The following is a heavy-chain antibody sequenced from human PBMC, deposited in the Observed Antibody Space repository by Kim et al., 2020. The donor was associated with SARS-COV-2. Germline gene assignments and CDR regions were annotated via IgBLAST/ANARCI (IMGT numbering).Heavy chain of an antibody. Sequence: SETLSLTCTVSGGSISSGSYYWSWIRQPAGKGLEWIGRIYTSGSTNYNPSLKSRVTISVDTSKNQFSLKLSSVTAADTAVYYCARGDSGWNWYIDLWGRGTLVTVSS. CDR1: GGSISSGSYY. J-gene: IGHJ2*01. CDR3: ARGDSGWNWYIDL. V-gene: IGHV4-61*02. D-gene: IGHD6-19*01. CDR2: IYTSGST.